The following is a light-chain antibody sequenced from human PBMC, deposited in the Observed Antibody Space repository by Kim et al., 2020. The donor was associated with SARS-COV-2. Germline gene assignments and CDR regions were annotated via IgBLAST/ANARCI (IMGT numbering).Light chain of an antibody. CDR2: DAS. Sequence: VSPGERATLSCRASQSVNNNLAWYQHKPGQAPSVLIYDASTRATGIPARFSGSGSGTEFTLTISSLQSEDFALYYCQQYNNWPLTFGGGTKVDIK. CDR1: QSVNNN. J-gene: IGKJ4*01. V-gene: IGKV3-15*01. CDR3: QQYNNWPLT.